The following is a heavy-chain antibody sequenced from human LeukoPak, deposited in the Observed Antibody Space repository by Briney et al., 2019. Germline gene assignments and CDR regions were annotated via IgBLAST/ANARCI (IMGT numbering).Heavy chain of an antibody. CDR1: GDSISSSKYY. Sequence: PSETLSLTCTVSGDSISSSKYYWGWIRQPPGKGLEWIGTISYSGTTNYSPSLKSRVTISVDTSRNQLSLKVNSVTAADTGFYYCARTYSGSPIDHWGQGTLVTVSS. J-gene: IGHJ4*02. CDR2: ISYSGTT. D-gene: IGHD1-26*01. V-gene: IGHV4-39*01. CDR3: ARTYSGSPIDH.